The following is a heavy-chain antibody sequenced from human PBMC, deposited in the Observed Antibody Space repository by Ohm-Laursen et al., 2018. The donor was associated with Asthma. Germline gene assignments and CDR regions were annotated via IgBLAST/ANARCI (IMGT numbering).Heavy chain of an antibody. CDR1: GFTFSSYG. D-gene: IGHD2-15*01. J-gene: IGHJ6*02. CDR2: ISYDGSNK. CDR3: AKDPLVGVYYYYGMDV. Sequence: SLRLSCAASGFTFSSYGMHWVRQAPGKGLEWVAVISYDGSNKYYADSVKGRFTISRDNSKNTLYLQMNSLRAEDTAVYYCAKDPLVGVYYYYGMDVWGQGTTVTVSS. V-gene: IGHV3-30*18.